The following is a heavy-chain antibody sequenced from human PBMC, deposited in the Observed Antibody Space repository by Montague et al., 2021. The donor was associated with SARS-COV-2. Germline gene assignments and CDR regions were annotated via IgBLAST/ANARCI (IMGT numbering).Heavy chain of an antibody. D-gene: IGHD1-26*01. CDR3: AREGKVGATTGLDY. CDR2: IWYDGSNK. CDR1: GFTFSSYG. V-gene: IGHV3-33*01. J-gene: IGHJ4*02. Sequence: SLRLSYAASGFTFSSYGMHWVRQAPGKGLEWVAVIWYDGSNKYYADSVKGRFTISRDNSKNTLYLQMNSLRAEDTAVYYCAREGKVGATTGLDYWGQGTLVTVSS.